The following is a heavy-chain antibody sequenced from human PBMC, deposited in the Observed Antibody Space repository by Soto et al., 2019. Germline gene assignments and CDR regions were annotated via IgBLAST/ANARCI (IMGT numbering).Heavy chain of an antibody. V-gene: IGHV4-30-4*01. CDR1: GGSISSDDYY. J-gene: IGHJ6*02. CDR3: ATVSRTVSYYYYGMDV. Sequence: SETLSLTCTVSGGSISSDDYYWSWIRQPPGKGLEWIGYVYYSGGTYYNPSLKSRVSISVDTSKNQFSLKLSSVTAADTAVYYCATVSRTVSYYYYGMDVWGQGTTVTVSS. D-gene: IGHD3-16*01. CDR2: VYYSGGT.